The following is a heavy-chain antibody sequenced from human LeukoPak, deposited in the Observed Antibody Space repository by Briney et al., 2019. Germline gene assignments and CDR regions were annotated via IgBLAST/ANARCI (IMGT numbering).Heavy chain of an antibody. CDR3: AKDPMIPTLMVRRRVDFDAFDI. V-gene: IGHV3-48*03. D-gene: IGHD3-10*01. Sequence: GGSLRLSCAASGFTFSSYEMNWVRQAPGKGLEWVSYISSSGSTIYYADSVKGRFTISRDNAKNSLYLQMNSLRAEDTAVYYCAKDPMIPTLMVRRRVDFDAFDIWGQGTMVTVSS. J-gene: IGHJ3*02. CDR1: GFTFSSYE. CDR2: ISSSGSTI.